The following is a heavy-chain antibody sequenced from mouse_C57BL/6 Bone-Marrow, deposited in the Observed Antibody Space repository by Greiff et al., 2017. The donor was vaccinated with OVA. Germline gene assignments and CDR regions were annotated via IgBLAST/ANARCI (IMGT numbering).Heavy chain of an antibody. CDR3: ARHPYGSDFDY. D-gene: IGHD1-1*01. CDR1: GFTFSSYT. CDR2: ISGGGGNT. J-gene: IGHJ2*01. V-gene: IGHV5-9*01. Sequence: EVMLVESGGGLVKPGGSLKLSCAASGFTFSSYTMSWVRQTPEKRLEWVATISGGGGNTYYPDSVKGRFTISRDNAKNTLYLQMSSLRSEDTALYYCARHPYGSDFDYWGQGTTLTVSS.